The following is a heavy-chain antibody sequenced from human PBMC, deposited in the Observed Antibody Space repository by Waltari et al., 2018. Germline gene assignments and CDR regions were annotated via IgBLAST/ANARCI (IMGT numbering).Heavy chain of an antibody. D-gene: IGHD3-9*01. CDR3: ARGFRRVLTGQPLDY. CDR2: INHSGST. J-gene: IGHJ4*02. Sequence: QVQLQQWGAGLLKPSETASLTCAVYGGSFSGYYWSWIRQPPGKGLDWIGEINHSGSTNYNPSLKSRVTISVDTSKNQFSLKLSSVTAADTAVYYCARGFRRVLTGQPLDYWGQGTLVTVSS. CDR1: GGSFSGYY. V-gene: IGHV4-34*01.